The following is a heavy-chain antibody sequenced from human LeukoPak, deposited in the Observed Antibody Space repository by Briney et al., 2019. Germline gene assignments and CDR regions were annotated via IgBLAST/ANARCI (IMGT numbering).Heavy chain of an antibody. D-gene: IGHD3-3*01. V-gene: IGHV4-4*07. CDR1: GGSISSYY. CDR3: AGAYDFWSGYYARNLNWFDP. CDR2: IYTSGST. J-gene: IGHJ5*02. Sequence: SETLSLTCTVSGGSISSYYWSWIRQPAGKGLEWIGRIYTSGSTNYNPSLKSRVTMSVDTSKTQFSLKLSSVTAADTAVYYCAGAYDFWSGYYARNLNWFDPWGQGTLVTVSS.